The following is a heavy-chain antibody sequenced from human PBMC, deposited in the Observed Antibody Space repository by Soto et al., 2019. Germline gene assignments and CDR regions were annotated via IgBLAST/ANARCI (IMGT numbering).Heavy chain of an antibody. V-gene: IGHV5-51*01. J-gene: IGHJ6*02. Sequence: GESLKISCKGSGYSFTSYWIGWVRQMPGKGLEWMGIIYPGDSDTRYSPSFQGQVTISADKSISTAYLQWSSLKASDTAMYYCARPGQASIQFLVTPDYYYGMYFWGQGTTVTV. D-gene: IGHD3-3*01. CDR1: GYSFTSYW. CDR2: IYPGDSDT. CDR3: ARPGQASIQFLVTPDYYYGMYF.